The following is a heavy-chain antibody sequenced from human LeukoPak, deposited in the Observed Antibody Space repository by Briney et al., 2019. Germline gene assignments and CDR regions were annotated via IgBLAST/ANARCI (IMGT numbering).Heavy chain of an antibody. CDR2: ISGYNGNT. CDR3: ARYEGVPAAYDAFDI. J-gene: IGHJ3*02. D-gene: IGHD2-2*01. CDR1: GYTFTSYG. Sequence: ASVKVSCKASGYTFTSYGITWVRQAPGQGLEWLGWISGYNGNTNYAQKLQGRVTMTTDTSTSTAYMELRSLRSDDTAVYYCARYEGVPAAYDAFDIWGQGTMVTVSS. V-gene: IGHV1-18*01.